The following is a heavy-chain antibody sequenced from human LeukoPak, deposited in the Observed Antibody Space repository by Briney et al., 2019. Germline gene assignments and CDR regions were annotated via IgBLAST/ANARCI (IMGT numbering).Heavy chain of an antibody. Sequence: GGSPRLSCEGSAFIFSGHWMNWVRQTPGKGLEWVASIKEDGSERQYVDSVKGRFSISRDNTKGSLFLQLNSLRAEDTAVYYCAKDQRWESPHYLDSWGQGTLVTVSS. J-gene: IGHJ4*02. CDR2: IKEDGSER. CDR3: AKDQRWESPHYLDS. CDR1: AFIFSGHW. V-gene: IGHV3-7*03. D-gene: IGHD1-26*01.